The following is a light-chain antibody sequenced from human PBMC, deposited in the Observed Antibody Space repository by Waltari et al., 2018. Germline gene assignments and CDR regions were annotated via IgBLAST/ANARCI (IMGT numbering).Light chain of an antibody. Sequence: EIVLTQSPGTLSVSPGERVTVSCRASQTITGSWLTWYHQKPGQAPRLLIYGASNRAPGIPDRFSGSGSGTRFTLTISRLEPEDSAVYYCQQYDGSVVTFGGGTKVEIK. CDR3: QQYDGSVVT. J-gene: IGKJ4*01. CDR2: GAS. CDR1: QTITGSW. V-gene: IGKV3-20*01.